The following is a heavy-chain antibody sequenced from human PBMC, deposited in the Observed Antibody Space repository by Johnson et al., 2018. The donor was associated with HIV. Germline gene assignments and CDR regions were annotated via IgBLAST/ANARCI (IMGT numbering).Heavy chain of an antibody. D-gene: IGHD2-2*01. J-gene: IGHJ3*02. Sequence: HWVRQATGKGLEWVSAIGTAGDTYYPGSVKGRFTISRENAKNSLYLQMNSLRAEDTALYYCARDSGGGLGPAAWGSFDIWGQGTMVTVSS. CDR3: ARDSGGGLGPAAWGSFDI. V-gene: IGHV3-13*01. CDR2: IGTAGDT.